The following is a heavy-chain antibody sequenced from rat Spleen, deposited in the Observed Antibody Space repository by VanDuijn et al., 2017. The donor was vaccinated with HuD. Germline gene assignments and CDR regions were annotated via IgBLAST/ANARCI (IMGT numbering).Heavy chain of an antibody. D-gene: IGHD4-3*01. V-gene: IGHV5-25*01. Sequence: EVKLVESGGGLVQPGRSLKLSCAASGFNFNDYWMGWVRQAPTKGLEWIASISTGGGNTYYRDSVKGRFTVSRDNARSTQYLQMDSLRSEDTATYYCARQDTSGYSNWFTYWGQGTLVTVSS. CDR2: ISTGGGNT. J-gene: IGHJ3*01. CDR3: ARQDTSGYSNWFTY. CDR1: GFNFNDYW.